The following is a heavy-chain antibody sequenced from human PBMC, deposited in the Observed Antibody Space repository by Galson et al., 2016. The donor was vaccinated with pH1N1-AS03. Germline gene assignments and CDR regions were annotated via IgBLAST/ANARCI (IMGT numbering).Heavy chain of an antibody. D-gene: IGHD5-24*01. Sequence: PALVNPTQTLTLTCTVSGFSLSTGGMRVSWIRQPPGKALEWLGRIDWDDGTFYSTSLKTRLTTSKDTSKNQVVLTMTNMDPVDTGTYYCARTLNYNTGLDVWGPGATVTVSS. V-gene: IGHV2-70*04. CDR2: IDWDDGT. J-gene: IGHJ6*02. CDR1: GFSLSTGGMR. CDR3: ARTLNYNTGLDV.